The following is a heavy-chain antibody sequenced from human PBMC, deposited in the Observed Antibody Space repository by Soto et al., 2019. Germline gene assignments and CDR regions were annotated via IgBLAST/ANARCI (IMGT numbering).Heavy chain of an antibody. CDR1: GYTFTSYD. CDR2: MNPNSGNT. D-gene: IGHD2-21*01. J-gene: IGHJ5*02. V-gene: IGHV1-8*01. Sequence: VASVKVSCKASGYTFTSYDINWVRQATGQGLEWMGWMNPNSGNTGYAQKFQGRVTMTRNTSISTAYMELSSLRSEDTAVYYCARVLAVVVAPYNLFDPWGQGSLVTVSS. CDR3: ARVLAVVVAPYNLFDP.